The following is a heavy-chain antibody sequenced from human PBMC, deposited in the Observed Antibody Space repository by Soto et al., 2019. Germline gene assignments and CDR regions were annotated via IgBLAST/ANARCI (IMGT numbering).Heavy chain of an antibody. Sequence: GSLRLSCAASGFTFSSYWMSWVRQAPGKGLEWVANIKQDGSEKYYVDSVKGRFTISRDNAKNSLYLQMNSLRAEDTAVYYCARDHGAVAGTFYYYYGMDVWGQGTTVTVSS. CDR3: ARDHGAVAGTFYYYYGMDV. CDR2: IKQDGSEK. J-gene: IGHJ6*02. D-gene: IGHD6-19*01. V-gene: IGHV3-7*01. CDR1: GFTFSSYW.